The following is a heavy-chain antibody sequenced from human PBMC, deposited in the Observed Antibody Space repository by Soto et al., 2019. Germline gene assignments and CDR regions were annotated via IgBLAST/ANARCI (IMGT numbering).Heavy chain of an antibody. CDR2: ITASGDTT. Sequence: EVQLLESGGGLVQPGGSLRLSCAASGFTFNSYVMNWVRQAPGKGLEWVSSITASGDTTYYADSVTGRFTISRDNSKNTLYLQMSSLRAEDTALYYCAKGPPYSWPAGPDFGYWGQGTLVTVSS. V-gene: IGHV3-23*01. D-gene: IGHD2-15*01. J-gene: IGHJ4*02. CDR3: AKGPPYSWPAGPDFGY. CDR1: GFTFNSYV.